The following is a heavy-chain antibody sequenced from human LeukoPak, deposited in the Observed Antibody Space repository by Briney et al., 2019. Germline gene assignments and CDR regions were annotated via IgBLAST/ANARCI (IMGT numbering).Heavy chain of an antibody. J-gene: IGHJ4*02. V-gene: IGHV3-66*01. Sequence: GGSLRLSCGASGFXVSNTCITWVRQAPGKGLKWVSLIYGGDNTNYADSVKGRFTISRDNSNNMLFLQMNSLRSEDTAVYYCARAASYSNAWVKSNTGLDYWGQGTLVTVSS. CDR1: GFXVSNTC. CDR2: IYGGDNT. D-gene: IGHD6-19*01. CDR3: ARAASYSNAWVKSNTGLDY.